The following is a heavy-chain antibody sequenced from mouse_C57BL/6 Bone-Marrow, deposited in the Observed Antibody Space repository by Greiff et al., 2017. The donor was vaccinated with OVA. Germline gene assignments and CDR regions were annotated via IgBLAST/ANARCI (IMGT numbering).Heavy chain of an antibody. CDR1: GYTFTDYY. CDR3: ARSEKTGISLYYFDY. CDR2: INPYNGGT. Sequence: EVKLQESGPVLVKPGASVKMSCKASGYTFTDYYMNWVKQSHGKSLEWIGVINPYNGGTSYNQKFKGKATLTVDKSSSTAYMELNSLTSEDSAVYYCARSEKTGISLYYFDYWGQGTTLTVSS. D-gene: IGHD3-2*01. J-gene: IGHJ2*01. V-gene: IGHV1-19*01.